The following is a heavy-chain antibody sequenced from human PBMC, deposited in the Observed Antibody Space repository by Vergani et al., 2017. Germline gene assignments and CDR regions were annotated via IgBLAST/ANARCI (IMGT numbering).Heavy chain of an antibody. D-gene: IGHD2-21*01. J-gene: IGHJ6*03. CDR2: ISWNSGRI. CDR1: GFTFNQYG. Sequence: VQLVESGGGVVQPGRSLRLSCAASGFTFNQYGMHWVRQAPGKGLEWVSGISWNSGRIGYADSVKGRFTISRDNAKNSLYLQMNSLRAEDTALYYCAKVASLRSYYYYYYMDVWGKGP. V-gene: IGHV3-9*01. CDR3: AKVASLRSYYYYYYMDV.